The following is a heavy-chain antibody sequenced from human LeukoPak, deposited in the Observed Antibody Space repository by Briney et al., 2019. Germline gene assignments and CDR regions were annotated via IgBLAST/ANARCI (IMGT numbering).Heavy chain of an antibody. CDR1: GYTFTSYA. D-gene: IGHD3-9*01. J-gene: IGHJ4*02. V-gene: IGHV1-3*01. Sequence: ASVKVSCKASGYTFTSYAMHWVRQAPGQRLEWMGWINAGNGNTKYSQKSQGRVTITRDTSASTAYMELSSLRSEDTAVYYCARGYDILTGYPAGYWGQGTLVTVSS. CDR2: INAGNGNT. CDR3: ARGYDILTGYPAGY.